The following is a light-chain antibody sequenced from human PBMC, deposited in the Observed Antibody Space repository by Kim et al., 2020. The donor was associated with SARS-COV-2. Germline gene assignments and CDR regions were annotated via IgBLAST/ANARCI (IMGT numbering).Light chain of an antibody. CDR3: QQYGSSPLT. Sequence: EIVLTQSPGTLSLSPGERATLSYRASQSVSNNYLAWYQQKPGQAPRLLIYGASSRATGIPDRFSGSGSGTDFTLTINRLEPEDFAVYYCQQYGSSPLTFGGGTKVDIK. V-gene: IGKV3-20*01. CDR1: QSVSNNY. J-gene: IGKJ4*01. CDR2: GAS.